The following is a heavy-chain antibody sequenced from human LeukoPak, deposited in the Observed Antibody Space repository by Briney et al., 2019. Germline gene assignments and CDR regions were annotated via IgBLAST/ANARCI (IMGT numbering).Heavy chain of an antibody. J-gene: IGHJ4*02. CDR1: GFTFTPHA. D-gene: IGHD4-11*01. CDR3: ATRVTRGTFDY. Sequence: GGSLRLSCAASGFTFTPHAMHWVRQAPGRGLEGVAFIWFDGSNRYYADFVKGRFTIYKDNSKNTLYLQMNSPRAEDTAVYYRATRVTRGTFDYWGQGTLVTVSS. CDR2: IWFDGSNR. V-gene: IGHV3-30*02.